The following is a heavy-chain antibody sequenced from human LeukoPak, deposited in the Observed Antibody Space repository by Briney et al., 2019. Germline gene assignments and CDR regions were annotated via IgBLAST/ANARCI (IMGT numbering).Heavy chain of an antibody. D-gene: IGHD1-26*01. CDR3: ARDPSGSYFDY. Sequence: GGSLRLSCVASGFTFSSRDWMTWVRQAPGKGLEWVAIIKQDGSEKNYVDSVTGRFTISRDNAKNSLYQQMNSLRAEDTAVYYCARDPSGSYFDYWGQGTLVTVSS. J-gene: IGHJ4*02. CDR2: IKQDGSEK. V-gene: IGHV3-7*01. CDR1: GFTFSSRDW.